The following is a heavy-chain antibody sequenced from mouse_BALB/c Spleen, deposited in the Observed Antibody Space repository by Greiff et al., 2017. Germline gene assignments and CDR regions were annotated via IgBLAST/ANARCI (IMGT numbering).Heavy chain of an antibody. CDR2: IDPENGNT. D-gene: IGHD2-1*01. V-gene: IGHV14-1*02. CDR1: GFNIKDYY. Sequence: VQLKESGAELVRPGALVKLSCKASGFNIKDYYMHWVKQRPEQGLEWIGWIDPENGNTIYDPKFQGKASITADTSSNTAYLQLSSLTSEDTAVYYCARRGNYLFAYWGQGTLVTVSA. J-gene: IGHJ3*01. CDR3: ARRGNYLFAY.